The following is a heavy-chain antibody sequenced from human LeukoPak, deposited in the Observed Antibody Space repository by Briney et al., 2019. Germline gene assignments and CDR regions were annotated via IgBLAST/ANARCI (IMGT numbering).Heavy chain of an antibody. V-gene: IGHV3-7*01. Sequence: PGGSLRLSCAASGFTFSSYGMSWVRQAPGKGLEWVASIKQDGSEKYYVDSVKGRFTISRDNAKNSLYLQMNSLRAEDTAVYYCARDKGGSEDYWGQGTLVTVSS. CDR3: ARDKGGSEDY. CDR1: GFTFSSYG. J-gene: IGHJ4*02. CDR2: IKQDGSEK. D-gene: IGHD5-12*01.